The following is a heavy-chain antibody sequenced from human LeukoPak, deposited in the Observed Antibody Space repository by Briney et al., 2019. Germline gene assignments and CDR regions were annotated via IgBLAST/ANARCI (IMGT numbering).Heavy chain of an antibody. V-gene: IGHV3-53*01. J-gene: IGHJ3*02. D-gene: IGHD2-2*01. CDR2: LYSDGST. Sequence: PGGSLRLSCAASGFTVSSNYMTWVRQAPGEGLEWLSVLYSDGSTYYADSVKGRFTISRDNSKNTLYLQMNSLRAEDTAVYYCAKALPRYCSSTSCNEDAFDIWGQGTMVTVSS. CDR1: GFTVSSNY. CDR3: AKALPRYCSSTSCNEDAFDI.